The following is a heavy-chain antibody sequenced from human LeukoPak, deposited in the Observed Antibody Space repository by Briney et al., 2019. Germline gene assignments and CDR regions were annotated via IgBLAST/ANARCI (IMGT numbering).Heavy chain of an antibody. CDR1: RLTFSSYS. Sequence: GGSLRLSCAASRLTFSSYSMHWVRQAPGKGLEWVAIISYDGSNKYYADSVKGRFSISRDNSKHTLYLQMNSLRPEDTSVYYCARGWGNSGYDVDYWGQGTLVTVSS. CDR3: ARGWGNSGYDVDY. J-gene: IGHJ4*02. V-gene: IGHV3-30*04. CDR2: ISYDGSNK. D-gene: IGHD5-12*01.